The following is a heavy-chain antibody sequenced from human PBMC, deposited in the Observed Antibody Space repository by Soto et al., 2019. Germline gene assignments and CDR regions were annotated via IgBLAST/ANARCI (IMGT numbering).Heavy chain of an antibody. CDR1: GYTFNDFG. CDR2: IYSKAGKM. CDR3: ARDIAFDIDY. Sequence: QVHLLQSGAEVQKPGASVKVSCKTSGYTFNDFGITWVRQAPGLGLEWLGWIYSKAGKMNFAPKFQNRVIMNTDTSTSTSFMELTSLTFDDSAIYFCARDIAFDIDYWGQGTLVTVS. J-gene: IGHJ4*02. D-gene: IGHD2-15*01. V-gene: IGHV1-18*01.